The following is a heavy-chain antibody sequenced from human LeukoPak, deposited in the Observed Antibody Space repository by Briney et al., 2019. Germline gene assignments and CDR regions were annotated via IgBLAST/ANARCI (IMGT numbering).Heavy chain of an antibody. CDR3: ARTWWDTRKYYFDY. V-gene: IGHV3-30-3*01. CDR2: ISYDGSNK. CDR1: GFTFSSYA. J-gene: IGHJ4*02. D-gene: IGHD2-8*02. Sequence: PGGSLRLSCAASGFTFSSYAMHWVRQAPGKGLEWVAVISYDGSNKYYADSVKGRFTISRDNSKNTLYLQMNSLRAEDTAVYYCARTWWDTRKYYFDYWGQGTLSPSPQ.